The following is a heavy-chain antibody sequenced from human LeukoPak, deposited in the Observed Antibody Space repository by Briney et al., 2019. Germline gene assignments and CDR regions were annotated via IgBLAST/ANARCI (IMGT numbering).Heavy chain of an antibody. J-gene: IGHJ4*02. Sequence: SETLSLTCTVSGGSISSYYWSWIRQPPGKGLEWIGYIYYTGSTNCNPSLKSRVTISIDTSKNQFSLKLSSVTATDTAVYYCARDRGYGLIDYWGQGTLVTISS. V-gene: IGHV4-59*01. CDR1: GGSISSYY. D-gene: IGHD5-18*01. CDR2: IYYTGST. CDR3: ARDRGYGLIDY.